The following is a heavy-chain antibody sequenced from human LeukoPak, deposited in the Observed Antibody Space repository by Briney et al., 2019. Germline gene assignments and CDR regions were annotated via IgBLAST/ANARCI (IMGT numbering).Heavy chain of an antibody. D-gene: IGHD1-1*01. CDR3: ASSGTSDYYYGMDV. CDR1: GFTFSSYG. CDR2: IWYDGSNK. Sequence: PGGSLRLSCAASGFTFSSYGMHWDRQAPGKGLEWVAVIWYDGSNKYYADSVKGRFTISRDNSKNTLYLQMNSLRAEDTAVYYCASSGTSDYYYGMDVWGQGTTVTVSS. J-gene: IGHJ6*02. V-gene: IGHV3-33*01.